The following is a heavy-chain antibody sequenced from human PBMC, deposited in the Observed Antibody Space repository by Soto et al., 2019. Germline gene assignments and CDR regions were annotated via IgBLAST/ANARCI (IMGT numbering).Heavy chain of an antibody. CDR2: IYYSGT. CDR1: GGSISGGDYF. D-gene: IGHD2-15*01. J-gene: IGHJ4*02. V-gene: IGHV4-30-4*01. CDR3: ARDLAYCSTGRCYAKWGY. Sequence: SETLSLTCTVSGGSISGGDYFWWLIRQPPGKGLEWIGFIYYSGTYYNPSLKSRATISTDTSKNHFSLKLSSVTAADTAVYYCARDLAYCSTGRCYAKWGYWGQGTLVTVSS.